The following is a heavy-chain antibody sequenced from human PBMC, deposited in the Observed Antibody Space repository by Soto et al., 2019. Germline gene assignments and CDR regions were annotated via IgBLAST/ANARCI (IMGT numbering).Heavy chain of an antibody. CDR2: INPNSGGT. D-gene: IGHD3-10*01. J-gene: IGHJ4*02. Sequence: ASVKVSCKASGYTFTGYSMHWVRQAPGQGLEWMGWINPNSGGTNYAQKFQGRVTMTTETSTSTAYMELRSMRSDDTAVYYCARSRSGGAFDYWGQGPLVTVSS. V-gene: IGHV1-2*02. CDR3: ARSRSGGAFDY. CDR1: GYTFTGYS.